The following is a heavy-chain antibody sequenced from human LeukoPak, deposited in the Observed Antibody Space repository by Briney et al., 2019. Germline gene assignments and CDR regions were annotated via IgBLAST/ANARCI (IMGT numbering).Heavy chain of an antibody. V-gene: IGHV4-59*01. J-gene: IGHJ4*02. D-gene: IGHD6-13*01. Sequence: PSETLSLTCTVSGDSINNYYWAWIRQPPGKGLEWIGYIHYSGTTYYNPSLKSRVTISVDSSRTQFSLKLSSMTAADTAVYYCARGVYSSSFYFDYWGQGTLVTVSS. CDR2: IHYSGTT. CDR3: ARGVYSSSFYFDY. CDR1: GDSINNYY.